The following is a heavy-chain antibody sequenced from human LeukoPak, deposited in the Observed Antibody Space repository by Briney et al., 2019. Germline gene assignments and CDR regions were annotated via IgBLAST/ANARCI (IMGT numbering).Heavy chain of an antibody. CDR3: AKAPVRLRYFDL. V-gene: IGHV3-9*01. D-gene: IGHD4-23*01. J-gene: IGHJ2*01. Sequence: PGRSLRLSCAASGFTFDDYAMHWVRHAPGKGLEWVSGISWNSGSIGYADSVKGRFTISRDNAKNSLYLQMNSLRDEDTATYYCAKAPVRLRYFDLWGRGTLVTVSS. CDR2: ISWNSGSI. CDR1: GFTFDDYA.